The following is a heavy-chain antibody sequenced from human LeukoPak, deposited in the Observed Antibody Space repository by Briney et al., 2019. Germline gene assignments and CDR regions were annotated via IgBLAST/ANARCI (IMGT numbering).Heavy chain of an antibody. Sequence: PGGSLRLSCAASGFTFRSFVMHWVRQAPGKGLEWVAAISYEDGTNKYYADSVKGRFTISRDNSKTTLFLQMNSLRAEDTAIYYCTKERPEEYYESGGYFDFWGQGTLVTVSS. CDR3: TKERPEEYYESGGYFDF. CDR2: ISYEDGTNK. D-gene: IGHD3-10*01. CDR1: GFTFRSFV. V-gene: IGHV3-30*18. J-gene: IGHJ4*02.